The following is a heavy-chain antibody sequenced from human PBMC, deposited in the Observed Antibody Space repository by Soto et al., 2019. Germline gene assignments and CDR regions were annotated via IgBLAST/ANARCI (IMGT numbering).Heavy chain of an antibody. CDR2: IYPGDSDT. Sequence: PKISCKGSGYTFTSYWIGWVRQMTGKGLVWMGIIYPGDSDTSYSPSFQGQVTISVDKSISTASLQWSRLKASDSAIYYCARPYWSCGSFYSDAFEVWGQGTMVTGSS. CDR3: ARPYWSCGSFYSDAFEV. V-gene: IGHV5-51*01. D-gene: IGHD2-15*01. J-gene: IGHJ3*01. CDR1: GYTFTSYW.